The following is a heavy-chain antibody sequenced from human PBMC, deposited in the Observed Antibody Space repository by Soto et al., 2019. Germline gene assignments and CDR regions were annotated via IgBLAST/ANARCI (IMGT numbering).Heavy chain of an antibody. CDR1: GFTFDHYW. Sequence: DVRLVESGGDLVQPGGSLRLSCAASGFTFDHYWMHWVRQAPGKGLVWVARTNGDGSGTSYADSVKGRFTISRDNAKKTLDLEMNSLRAEDAAVYYCGAVFDFWGQGTLVSVSS. CDR2: TNGDGSGT. D-gene: IGHD6-19*01. CDR3: GAVFDF. V-gene: IGHV3-74*01. J-gene: IGHJ4*02.